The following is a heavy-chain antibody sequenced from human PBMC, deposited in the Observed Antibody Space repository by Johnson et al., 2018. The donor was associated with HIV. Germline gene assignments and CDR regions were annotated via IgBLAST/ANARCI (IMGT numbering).Heavy chain of an antibody. CDR1: GFTFDEYD. CDR2: ITWNGGTT. J-gene: IGHJ3*02. CDR3: ARHTGYDAFDI. Sequence: VQLVGSGGGVVQPGRSLRLSCAASGFTFDEYDMNWVRQAPGKGLEWVSSITWNGGTTGSADSVKGRFTISRDNAENSLYLQMNSLRAEDTAVYYCARHTGYDAFDIWGQGTMVTVSS. D-gene: IGHD2-21*01. V-gene: IGHV3-20*04.